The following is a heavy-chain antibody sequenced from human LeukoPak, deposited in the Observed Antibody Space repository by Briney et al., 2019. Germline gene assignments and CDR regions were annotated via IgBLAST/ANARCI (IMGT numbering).Heavy chain of an antibody. CDR3: AREVRGNSDC. CDR2: ISSSSSYI. J-gene: IGHJ4*02. Sequence: GSLRLSCAASGFTFSSYRMNWVRQAPGQGLEWVSSISSSSSYIYYADSVKGRFTISRDNAKNSLYLQMNSLRAEDTAVYYCAREVRGNSDCWGRGTLVTSSS. V-gene: IGHV3-21*01. D-gene: IGHD2-15*01. CDR1: GFTFSSYR.